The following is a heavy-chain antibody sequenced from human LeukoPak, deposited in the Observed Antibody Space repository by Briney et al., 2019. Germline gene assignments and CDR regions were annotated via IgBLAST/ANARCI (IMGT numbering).Heavy chain of an antibody. Sequence: KAGGSLRLSCAASGFTFSYYSMNWVRQAPGKGLEWVSSISSSSTYIYYADSVKGRFTISRDNAKNSLHLQVNSLRAEDTAVYYCARGGGYSGYDLDAFDIWGQGTMVTVCS. V-gene: IGHV3-21*01. CDR2: ISSSSTYI. D-gene: IGHD5-12*01. CDR3: ARGGGYSGYDLDAFDI. J-gene: IGHJ3*02. CDR1: GFTFSYYS.